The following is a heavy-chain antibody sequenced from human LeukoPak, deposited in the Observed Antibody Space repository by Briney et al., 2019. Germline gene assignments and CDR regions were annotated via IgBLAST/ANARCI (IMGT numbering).Heavy chain of an antibody. D-gene: IGHD4-17*01. J-gene: IGHJ4*02. CDR2: IRDSGSST. V-gene: IGHV3-23*01. Sequence: GGALRLSCAASGFTFSSYAMSWVRQAPGKGLEWVSAIRDSGSSTHYADSVKGRFTTFRDNSKNTLYLQMNSLRAEDTAVYYCARDIPTAPGGFDYWGQGTLVTVSS. CDR3: ARDIPTAPGGFDY. CDR1: GFTFSSYA.